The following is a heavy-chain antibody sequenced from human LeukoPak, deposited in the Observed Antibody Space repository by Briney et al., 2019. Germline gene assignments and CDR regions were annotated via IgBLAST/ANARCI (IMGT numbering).Heavy chain of an antibody. CDR3: ARGLIAAAGAYFDY. CDR1: GGSISSRDYY. CDR2: IYYSGST. V-gene: IGHV4-31*03. J-gene: IGHJ4*02. Sequence: KPSETLSLTCSVSGGSISSRDYYWSWIRQHPGKGLEWIGYIYYSGSTYYNPSLKSRVTISVDTSKNQFSLKLSSVTAADTAVYYCARGLIAAAGAYFDYWGQGTLVTVSS. D-gene: IGHD6-13*01.